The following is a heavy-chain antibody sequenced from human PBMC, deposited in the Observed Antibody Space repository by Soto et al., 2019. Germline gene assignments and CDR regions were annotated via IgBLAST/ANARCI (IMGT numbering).Heavy chain of an antibody. V-gene: IGHV2-70*01. Sequence: SGPTLVNPTQTLTLTCTFSGFSLSTSGMCVSWIRQPPGKALEWLALIDWDDDKYYSTSLKTRLTVSKDTSKNQVVLTMTNMDPVDTATYYCARTITMVRGVTGFDYWGQGTLVTVPQ. J-gene: IGHJ4*02. D-gene: IGHD3-10*01. CDR1: GFSLSTSGMC. CDR3: ARTITMVRGVTGFDY. CDR2: IDWDDDK.